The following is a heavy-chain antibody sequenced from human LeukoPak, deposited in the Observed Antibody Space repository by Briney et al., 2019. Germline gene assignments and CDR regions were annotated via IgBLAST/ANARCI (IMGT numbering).Heavy chain of an antibody. V-gene: IGHV4-30-4*01. CDR3: ASANYYGFYYFDY. CDR1: GGSISSDDYY. Sequence: SETLSLTCSVSGGSISSDDYYWSWIRQPPGKGLEWIGYIYYSGSTYYKPSLKSRITISVDTYKNEFSLKLTSVTAADTAVYYCASANYYGFYYFDYWGQGALVTVSS. CDR2: IYYSGST. D-gene: IGHD3-10*01. J-gene: IGHJ4*02.